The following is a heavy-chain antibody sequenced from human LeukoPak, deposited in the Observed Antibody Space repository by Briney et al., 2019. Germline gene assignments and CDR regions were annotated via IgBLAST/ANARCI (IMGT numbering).Heavy chain of an antibody. J-gene: IGHJ4*02. CDR2: IKAKAHSGTI. Sequence: PGGSLRLSCAASGFTFSSYWMSWVRQAPGKGLEWVGRIKAKAHSGTIEYAAPVKGRFTISRDDSKNTLYLQMNSLKTEDTAVYYCTTDEVGVEGATYDNWGQGTLVSVSS. D-gene: IGHD1-26*01. CDR1: GFTFSSYW. CDR3: TTDEVGVEGATYDN. V-gene: IGHV3-15*01.